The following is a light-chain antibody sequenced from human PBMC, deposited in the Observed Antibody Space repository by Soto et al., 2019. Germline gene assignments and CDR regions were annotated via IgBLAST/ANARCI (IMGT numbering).Light chain of an antibody. CDR1: QGIITY. V-gene: IGKV1-9*01. Sequence: IQLTQSPSSLSASVGDSVTITCRASQGIITYLAWYQQKPGKASNLLIYGSSTLQSGVPLRFSGSGSGTDFTLTINSLQAEDFATYYCQQTRSYPSTFGGGTKVDIK. CDR3: QQTRSYPST. CDR2: GSS. J-gene: IGKJ4*01.